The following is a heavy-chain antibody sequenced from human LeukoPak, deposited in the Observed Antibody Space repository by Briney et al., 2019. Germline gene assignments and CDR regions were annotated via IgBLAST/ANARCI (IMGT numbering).Heavy chain of an antibody. Sequence: ASVKVSCKASGYTFASYGITWVRQAPGQGLEWMGWVSAYNGDTNYAPKLQGRITMTTDTSTTTAYMELRSLRSDDTALYYCARDQGTTMVYFDYWGQGSLVTVSS. J-gene: IGHJ4*02. V-gene: IGHV1-18*01. CDR3: ARDQGTTMVYFDY. CDR2: VSAYNGDT. CDR1: GYTFASYG. D-gene: IGHD5-18*01.